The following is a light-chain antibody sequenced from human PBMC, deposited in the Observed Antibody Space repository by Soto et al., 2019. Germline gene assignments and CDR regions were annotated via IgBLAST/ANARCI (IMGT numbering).Light chain of an antibody. Sequence: QSSLTQPASVSGSPGQSITISCTGTSSDVGGYNYVSWYQRHPGKTPKLMIYDDSNRPSGVSDRFSGSKSGNTASLTISGLQAEDEADYYCSSYASSTTRHVFGTGTKLTVL. CDR3: SSYASSTTRHV. CDR1: SSDVGGYNY. CDR2: DDS. V-gene: IGLV2-14*01. J-gene: IGLJ1*01.